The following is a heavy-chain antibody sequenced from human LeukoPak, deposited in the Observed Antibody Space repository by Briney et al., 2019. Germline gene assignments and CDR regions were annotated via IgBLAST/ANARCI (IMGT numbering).Heavy chain of an antibody. CDR1: GFTFSSYA. CDR3: AKISEEWELPSFDY. V-gene: IGHV3-23*01. J-gene: IGHJ4*02. CDR2: ISGSGGST. Sequence: GGSLRLSCAASGFTFSSYAMSWVRQAPGKGLEWVSAISGSGGSTYYADSVKGRFTISRDNSKNTLYLEMNSLRAEDTAVYYCAKISEEWELPSFDYWGQGTLVTVSS. D-gene: IGHD1-26*01.